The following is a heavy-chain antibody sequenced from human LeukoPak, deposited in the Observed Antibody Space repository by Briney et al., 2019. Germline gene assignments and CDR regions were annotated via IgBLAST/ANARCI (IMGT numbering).Heavy chain of an antibody. D-gene: IGHD5-12*01. CDR3: AKDRSVATPFYYFDY. J-gene: IGHJ4*02. V-gene: IGHV3-9*02. Sequence: PGRSLRLSCAASGFTSDDYAMHWVRQAPGKGLEWVSGISWNSGSIGYADSVKGRFTISRDNAKNSLYLQMNSLRAEDTALYYCAKDRSVATPFYYFDYWGQGTLVTVSS. CDR1: GFTSDDYA. CDR2: ISWNSGSI.